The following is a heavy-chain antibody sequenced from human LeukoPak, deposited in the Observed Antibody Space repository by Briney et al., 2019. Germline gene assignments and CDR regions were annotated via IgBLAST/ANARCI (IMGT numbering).Heavy chain of an antibody. Sequence: PGGSLRLSCAASGITFDDYGMSWVRQAPGKGLEWVSSINWNGGSTGYADSVKGRFTISRDNAKNALYLQMSSLRAEDTALYYCARDSRRWLQLYYMDVWGKGTTVTVSS. D-gene: IGHD5-24*01. CDR2: INWNGGST. J-gene: IGHJ6*03. CDR3: ARDSRRWLQLYYMDV. CDR1: GITFDDYG. V-gene: IGHV3-20*04.